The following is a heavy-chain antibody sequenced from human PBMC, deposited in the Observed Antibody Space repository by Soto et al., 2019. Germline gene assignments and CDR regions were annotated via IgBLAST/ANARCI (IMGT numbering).Heavy chain of an antibody. CDR2: INAGNGNT. CDR3: ARDPGYDFWSGLYWFGP. Sequence: ASVKVSCKASGYTFTSYAMHWVRQAPGQRLEWMGWINAGNGNTKYSQKFQGRVTITRDTSASTAYMELSSLRSEDTAVYYCARDPGYDFWSGLYWFGPWREGALVPVSS. CDR1: GYTFTSYA. D-gene: IGHD3-3*01. V-gene: IGHV1-3*01. J-gene: IGHJ5*02.